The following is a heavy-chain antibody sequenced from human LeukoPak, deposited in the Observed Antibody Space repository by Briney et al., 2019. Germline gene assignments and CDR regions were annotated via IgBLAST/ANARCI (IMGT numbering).Heavy chain of an antibody. V-gene: IGHV4-59*01. J-gene: IGHJ3*02. Sequence: SETLSLTCTVSGGSISSYYWSWIRQPPGKGLEWIGYIYYSGSTNYNPSLKSRVTISVDTSKNQFSLKLSSVTAADTAVYYCARRGRDYDILTGYYANGGAFDIWGQGTMVTVSS. D-gene: IGHD3-9*01. CDR2: IYYSGST. CDR3: ARRGRDYDILTGYYANGGAFDI. CDR1: GGSISSYY.